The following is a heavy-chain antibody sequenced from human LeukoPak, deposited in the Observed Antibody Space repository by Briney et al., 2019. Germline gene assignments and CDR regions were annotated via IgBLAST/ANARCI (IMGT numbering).Heavy chain of an antibody. V-gene: IGHV4-4*07. J-gene: IGHJ6*03. CDR3: ARGERYSGYDSPGIYYYYMDV. D-gene: IGHD5-12*01. Sequence: PSETLSLTCTVSGGSISSYYWSWIRQPAGKGLEWIGRIYTSGSTNYNPSLKSRVSMSVDTSKNQFSLKMSSVTAADTAVYYCARGERYSGYDSPGIYYYYMDVWGKGTTVTISS. CDR2: IYTSGST. CDR1: GGSISSYY.